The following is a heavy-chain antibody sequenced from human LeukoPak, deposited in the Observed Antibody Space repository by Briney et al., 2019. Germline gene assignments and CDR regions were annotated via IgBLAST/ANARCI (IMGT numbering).Heavy chain of an antibody. J-gene: IGHJ5*02. Sequence: PSETLSLTCTVSGYSISSGYSWGWIRQPPGKGLEWIGSIHYSGGTYYNPSLKSRVTISVGTSKNQFSLKLSSVTAADTAVYYCARHRKVTNWFDPWGQGTPVTVSS. CDR1: GYSISSGYS. CDR3: ARHRKVTNWFDP. V-gene: IGHV4-38-2*02. CDR2: IHYSGGT.